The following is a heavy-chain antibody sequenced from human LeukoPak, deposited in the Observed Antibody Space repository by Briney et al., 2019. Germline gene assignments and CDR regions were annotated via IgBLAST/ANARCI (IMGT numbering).Heavy chain of an antibody. CDR1: GGSFSGYY. CDR3: ASAYSSSWLHWFDP. D-gene: IGHD6-13*01. V-gene: IGHV4-34*01. CDR2: IDHSGST. J-gene: IGHJ5*02. Sequence: PSETLSLTCAVYGGSFSGYYWSWIRQPPGKGLEWIGEIDHSGSTNYNPSLKSRVTISVDTSKNQFSLKLSSVTAADTAVYYCASAYSSSWLHWFDPWGQGTLVTVTS.